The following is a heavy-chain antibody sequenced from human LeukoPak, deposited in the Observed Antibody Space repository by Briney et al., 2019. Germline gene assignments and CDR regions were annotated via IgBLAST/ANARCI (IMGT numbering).Heavy chain of an antibody. CDR3: AKATVLRYFDWCPYFDY. V-gene: IGHV3-30*18. Sequence: GGSLRLSCAASGLTFSSYGMHWVRQAPGKGLEWVAVISYDGSNKYYADSVKGRFTISRDNSKNTLYLQMNSLRAEDTAVYYCAKATVLRYFDWCPYFDYWGQGTLVTVSS. CDR1: GLTFSSYG. D-gene: IGHD3-9*01. CDR2: ISYDGSNK. J-gene: IGHJ4*02.